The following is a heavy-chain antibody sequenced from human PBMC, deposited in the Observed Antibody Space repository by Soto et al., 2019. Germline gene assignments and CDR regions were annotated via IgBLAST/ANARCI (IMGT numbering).Heavy chain of an antibody. J-gene: IGHJ6*02. Sequence: GESLKSACQGSGYSFTGYWISWVRQMPGKGLELMGRIDPSDSYTNYSPSFQGHVTISADKSISTAYLQWSSLKASDTAMYYCARRYSGDDYGMDVWGQGTTVTVSS. V-gene: IGHV5-10-1*01. CDR3: ARRYSGDDYGMDV. CDR1: GYSFTGYW. CDR2: IDPSDSYT. D-gene: IGHD5-12*01.